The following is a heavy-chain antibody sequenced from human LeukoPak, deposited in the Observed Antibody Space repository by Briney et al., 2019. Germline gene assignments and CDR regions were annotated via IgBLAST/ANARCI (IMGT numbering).Heavy chain of an antibody. J-gene: IGHJ4*02. V-gene: IGHV3-23*01. Sequence: PGGSLRLSCAASGFTFSSFAMSWVRQAPGEGLEWVSTIRESDGATFYAASVKGRFTISRDNSMQTLYLQMTSLRAEDTALYYCAKANGGSSYGYWDCWGQGTLVTVSS. D-gene: IGHD5-18*01. CDR3: AKANGGSSYGYWDC. CDR2: IRESDGAT. CDR1: GFTFSSFA.